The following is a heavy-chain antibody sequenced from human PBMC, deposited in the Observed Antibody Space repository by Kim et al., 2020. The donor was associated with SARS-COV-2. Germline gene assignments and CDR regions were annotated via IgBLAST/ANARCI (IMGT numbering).Heavy chain of an antibody. V-gene: IGHV4-61*01. J-gene: IGHJ4*02. Sequence: SETLSLTCTVSGDSVSSNSYYWSWIRQPPGKGLEWIGYIYHNGRTNYNPSLKSRVTVSVDTSKNQFSLRLRSVTAADTAVYYCARVELYSGSYYFDFWGQGTLVTVSS. CDR2: IYHNGRT. D-gene: IGHD1-26*01. CDR1: GDSVSSNSYY. CDR3: ARVELYSGSYYFDF.